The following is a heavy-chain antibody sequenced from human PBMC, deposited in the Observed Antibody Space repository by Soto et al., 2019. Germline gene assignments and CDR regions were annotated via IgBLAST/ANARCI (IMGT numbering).Heavy chain of an antibody. CDR2: FDPEDGET. CDR3: ATGYYDSSGYYQAYFDY. D-gene: IGHD3-22*01. J-gene: IGHJ4*02. CDR1: GYTLTELS. Sequence: GASVKVSCKVSGYTLTELSMHWVRQAPGKGLEWMGGFDPEDGETIYAQKIQGRDTMTEDTSTDTAYMELSSLRSEDTAVYYFATGYYDSSGYYQAYFDYWGQGTLVTVSS. V-gene: IGHV1-24*01.